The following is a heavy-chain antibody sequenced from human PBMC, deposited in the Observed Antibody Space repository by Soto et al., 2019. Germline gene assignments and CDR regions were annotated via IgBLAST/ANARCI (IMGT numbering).Heavy chain of an antibody. V-gene: IGHV3-23*01. J-gene: IGHJ6*02. CDR2: ISGSGGST. Sequence: GGSLRLSCAASGFTFSSYAMSWVRQAPGKGLEWVSAISGSGGSTYYADSVKGRFTISRDNSKNTLYLQMNSLRAEDTAVYYCAKGPPSVTTYYYYGMDVWGQGTTVTVSS. D-gene: IGHD4-4*01. CDR1: GFTFSSYA. CDR3: AKGPPSVTTYYYYGMDV.